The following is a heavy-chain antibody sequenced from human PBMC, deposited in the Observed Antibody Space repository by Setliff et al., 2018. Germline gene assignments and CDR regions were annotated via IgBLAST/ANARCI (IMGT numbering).Heavy chain of an antibody. CDR2: IYYNGNT. CDR3: ARGYAARVGFGNWFDP. D-gene: IGHD6-6*01. Sequence: SETLSLTCTVSGDSISSSTYHWGWIRQSPGKGLEWIGNIYYNGNTNKNPSLKSRVTISVDTSRDQFSLKLSSVTAADTAVFYCARGYAARVGFGNWFDPWGQGTLVTVSS. V-gene: IGHV4-39*07. J-gene: IGHJ5*02. CDR1: GDSISSSTYH.